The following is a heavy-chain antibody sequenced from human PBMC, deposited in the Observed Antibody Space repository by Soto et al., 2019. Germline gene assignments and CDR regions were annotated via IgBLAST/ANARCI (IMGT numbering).Heavy chain of an antibody. Sequence: TVGSLRLSCAASGFTFSSYWMSWVRKAPGKGLEWVANIKQDGSEKYYVDSVKGRFTISRDNAKNSLYLQMNSLRAEDTAVYYCAREAGCSGGSCYYYYYGMDVWGQGTTVTV. J-gene: IGHJ6*02. CDR3: AREAGCSGGSCYYYYYGMDV. V-gene: IGHV3-7*01. CDR1: GFTFSSYW. D-gene: IGHD2-15*01. CDR2: IKQDGSEK.